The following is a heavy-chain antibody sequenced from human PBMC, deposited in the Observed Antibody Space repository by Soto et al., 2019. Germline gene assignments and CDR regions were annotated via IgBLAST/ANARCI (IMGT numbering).Heavy chain of an antibody. V-gene: IGHV1-3*01. J-gene: IGHJ5*02. CDR3: ARGINRNWFDP. CDR2: INAGNGNT. CDR1: GYTFTIYA. Sequence: GASVKVSCKASGYTFTIYAMHWVLQAPGQRLEWMGCINAGNGNTKYSQKFQGRVTITRDTSASTAYMELSSLRSEDTAVYYCARGINRNWFDPWGQGTLVTVSS.